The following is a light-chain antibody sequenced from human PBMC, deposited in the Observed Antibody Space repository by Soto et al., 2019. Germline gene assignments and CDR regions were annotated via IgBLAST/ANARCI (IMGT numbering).Light chain of an antibody. CDR2: QGT. V-gene: IGLV2-23*01. CDR3: CSYAADRIYV. Sequence: QSVLTQPASVSGSPGQSITISCTGTSSDVGTYNLVSWYQQHPGKGPKLMIYQGTKRPSGVSNRFSGSKSGNTASLTISELKAEDEDDYLCCSYAADRIYVFGSGTKV. J-gene: IGLJ1*01. CDR1: SSDVGTYNL.